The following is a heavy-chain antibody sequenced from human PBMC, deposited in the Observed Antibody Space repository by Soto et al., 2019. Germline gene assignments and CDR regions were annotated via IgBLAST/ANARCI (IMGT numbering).Heavy chain of an antibody. D-gene: IGHD6-19*01. J-gene: IGHJ4*02. CDR2: ISGSSGST. Sequence: PGGSLRLSCAAPGFTFSSSALSWVRKAPGKGREWVSAISGSSGSTYYADPAKGRFTISRDNSTNTLYLQMNSLRAEEKAVYYCAASSGWYVGCYFDYWGQGTLVTVSS. CDR3: AASSGWYVGCYFDY. CDR1: GFTFSSSA. V-gene: IGHV3-23*01.